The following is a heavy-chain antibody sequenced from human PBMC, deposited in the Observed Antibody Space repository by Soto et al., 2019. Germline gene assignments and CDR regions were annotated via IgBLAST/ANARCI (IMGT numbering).Heavy chain of an antibody. CDR1: CGSISSHY. D-gene: IGHD3-22*01. V-gene: IGHV4-59*11. CDR3: ARDDSSGYYL. Sequence: SVTSTVLCGSISSHYWSWIRQPPGKGLEWIGYIYYSGSTNYNPSLKSRVTISVDTSKNQFSLKLSSVTAADTAVYYCARDDSSGYYLWVQGTLVTVS. CDR2: IYYSGST. J-gene: IGHJ4*02.